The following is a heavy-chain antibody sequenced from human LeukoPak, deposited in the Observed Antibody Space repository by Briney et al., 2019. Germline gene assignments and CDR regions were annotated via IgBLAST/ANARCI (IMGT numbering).Heavy chain of an antibody. J-gene: IGHJ6*03. D-gene: IGHD4-17*01. CDR1: GYTFTGYY. CDR3: ARDRSYDYGGKRYYYYMDV. Sequence: GASVKVPCKASGYTFTGYYMHWVRQAPGQGLEWMGWINPNSGGTNYAQKFQGRVTMTRDTSISTAYMELSRLRSDDTAVYYCARDRSYDYGGKRYYYYMDVWGKGTTVTVSS. CDR2: INPNSGGT. V-gene: IGHV1-2*02.